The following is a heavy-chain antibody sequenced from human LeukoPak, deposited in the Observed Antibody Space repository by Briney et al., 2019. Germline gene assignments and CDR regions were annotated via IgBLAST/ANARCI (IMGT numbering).Heavy chain of an antibody. V-gene: IGHV3-7*03. CDR3: ARDRSSSWYEYYYYYMDV. J-gene: IGHJ6*03. CDR2: IKEDGSIK. Sequence: PGGSLRLSCAASEFTFSNYWMSWVRQAPGKGPEWVASIKEDGSIKYYVDSVKGRFTISRDNAKNSLYLQMSSLRAEDTALYYCARDRSSSWYEYYYYYMDVWGKGTTVTVSS. CDR1: EFTFSNYW. D-gene: IGHD6-13*01.